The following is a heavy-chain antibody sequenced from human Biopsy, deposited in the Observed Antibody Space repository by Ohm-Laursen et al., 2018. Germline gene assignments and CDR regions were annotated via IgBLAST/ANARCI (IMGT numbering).Heavy chain of an antibody. CDR3: ATDRGGYKYFYGMDV. D-gene: IGHD3-22*01. J-gene: IGHJ6*02. V-gene: IGHV4-31*02. CDR1: GDSISRSDYY. Sequence: SDTLSLTCTVAGDSISRSDYYWTWIRQHPGKGLEWIGCIYYSGETYYKPSLKSRVSMSVDTSKNQFSLKLTSVTAADTAVYYCATDRGGYKYFYGMDVWGQGTTVTVSS. CDR2: IYYSGET.